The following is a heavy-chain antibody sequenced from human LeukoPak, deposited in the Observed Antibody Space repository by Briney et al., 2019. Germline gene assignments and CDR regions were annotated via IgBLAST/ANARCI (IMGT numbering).Heavy chain of an antibody. Sequence: GGSLRLSCAASGFTFSSYDMHWVRQATGKGLEWVSAIGTAGDTYYPGSVKGRFTISRENAKNSLYLQMNSLRAEDTAVYYRARAVRTYYDFWSPHAFDIWGQGTMVTVSS. D-gene: IGHD3-3*01. J-gene: IGHJ3*02. CDR1: GFTFSSYD. CDR2: IGTAGDT. CDR3: ARAVRTYYDFWSPHAFDI. V-gene: IGHV3-13*01.